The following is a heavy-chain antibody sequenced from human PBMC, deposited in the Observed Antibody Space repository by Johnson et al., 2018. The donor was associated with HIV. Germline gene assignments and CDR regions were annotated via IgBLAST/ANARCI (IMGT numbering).Heavy chain of an antibody. CDR3: ARDRYPPYDAFDI. V-gene: IGHV3-20*03. CDR2: INWNGGST. Sequence: VQLVESGGGVVRPGGSLRLSFAASGFTFDDYGMSWVRQAPGKGLEWVSGINWNGGSTGYADSVKGRFTISRDNAKRSLYLQMNSLRVEDMALFFCARDRYPPYDAFDIWGQGTMVTVSS. J-gene: IGHJ3*02. D-gene: IGHD1-1*01. CDR1: GFTFDDYG.